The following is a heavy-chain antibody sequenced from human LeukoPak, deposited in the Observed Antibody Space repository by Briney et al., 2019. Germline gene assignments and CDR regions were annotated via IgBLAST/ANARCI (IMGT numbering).Heavy chain of an antibody. Sequence: ASVKVSCKASGYTFTSYGISWVRQATGQGLEWMGWISAYNGNTNYAQKFQGRVAITRDTSASTAYMELSSLRSEDTAVYYCASRSAVTTYAMDVWGQGTTVTVS. V-gene: IGHV1-18*01. D-gene: IGHD4-17*01. CDR1: GYTFTSYG. J-gene: IGHJ6*02. CDR3: ASRSAVTTYAMDV. CDR2: ISAYNGNT.